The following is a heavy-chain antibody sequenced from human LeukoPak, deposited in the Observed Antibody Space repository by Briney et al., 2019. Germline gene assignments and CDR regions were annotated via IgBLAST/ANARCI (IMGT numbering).Heavy chain of an antibody. V-gene: IGHV4-59*12. CDR3: ARANVLTGTDS. D-gene: IGHD3-9*01. Sequence: SEILSLTCTVSGGSISNKYWSWIRQPPGKGLEWIGYIYYSGSTNYNPSLKSRVTISVDTSKNQFSLKLSSVTAADTAVYYCARANVLTGTDSWGQGTLVTVSS. CDR1: GGSISNKY. J-gene: IGHJ4*02. CDR2: IYYSGST.